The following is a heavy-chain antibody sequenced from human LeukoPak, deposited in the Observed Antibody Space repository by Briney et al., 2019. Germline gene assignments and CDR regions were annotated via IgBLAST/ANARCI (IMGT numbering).Heavy chain of an antibody. V-gene: IGHV4-39*07. CDR1: GYSISGSNYN. J-gene: IGHJ4*02. CDR2: VHHTGRA. CDR3: AGEPDA. Sequence: PSETLSLTCTVSGYSISGSNYNWGWIRQPPGQGLEWLGTVHHTGRAFYNQSLRGRTTVAVDTSKNEVSRKLTSVAAADTAVDYCAGEPDAWGQGILVIVSS.